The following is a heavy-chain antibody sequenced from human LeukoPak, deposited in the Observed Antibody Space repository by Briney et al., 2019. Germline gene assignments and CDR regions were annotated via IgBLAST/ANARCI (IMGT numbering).Heavy chain of an antibody. V-gene: IGHV3-21*01. J-gene: IGHJ6*02. D-gene: IGHD4-17*01. CDR2: ISSSSSYI. CDR3: AKGSYGDPYYYYGMDV. CDR1: GFTFSSYS. Sequence: GGSLRLSCAASGFTFSSYSMNWVRQAPGKGLEWVSSISSSSSYIYYADSVKGRFTISRDNAKNSLYLQMNSLRAEDTAVYYCAKGSYGDPYYYYGMDVWGQGTTVTVSS.